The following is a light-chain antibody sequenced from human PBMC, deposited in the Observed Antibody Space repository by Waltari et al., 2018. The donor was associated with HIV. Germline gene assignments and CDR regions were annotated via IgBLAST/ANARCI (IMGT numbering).Light chain of an antibody. V-gene: IGLV1-44*01. CDR1: SSNIGRNT. CDR2: NNN. CDR3: AAWDDSLNGVI. J-gene: IGLJ2*01. Sequence: QSVLTQPPPASGTPGQRVTISSSGSSSNIGRNTVNWYQQPPGTAPKLLIYNNNQRPSGVPDRFSGSKSGTSASLAISGLQSEDEADYYCAAWDDSLNGVIFGGGTKLTVL.